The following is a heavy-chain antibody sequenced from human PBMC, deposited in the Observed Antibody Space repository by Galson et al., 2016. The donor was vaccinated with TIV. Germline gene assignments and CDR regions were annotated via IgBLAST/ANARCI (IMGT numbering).Heavy chain of an antibody. Sequence: TLSLTCTVSGGSISSNGIFWSWIRQHPGKGLEWIGYIYHSGSTHYNPSLKSRVAMSVDTSKNQFSLTLTSVTAADTAVYYCARYQDSGAYFDYWGQGTLVTVPS. CDR1: GGSISSNGIF. D-gene: IGHD2-15*01. CDR3: ARYQDSGAYFDY. J-gene: IGHJ4*02. CDR2: IYHSGST. V-gene: IGHV4-31*03.